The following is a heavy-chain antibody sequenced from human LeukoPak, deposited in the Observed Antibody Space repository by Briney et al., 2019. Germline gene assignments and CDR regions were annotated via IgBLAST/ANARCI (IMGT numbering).Heavy chain of an antibody. J-gene: IGHJ4*02. CDR3: ARALIAAAGTSFDY. D-gene: IGHD6-13*01. V-gene: IGHV4-59*12. Sequence: PSETLSLTCTVSGGSISSYYWSWIRQPPGKGLEWIGYIFYSGSTNYNPSLKSRVTISVDTSKNQFSLKLSSVTAADTAVYYCARALIAAAGTSFDYWGQGTLVTVSS. CDR2: IFYSGST. CDR1: GGSISSYY.